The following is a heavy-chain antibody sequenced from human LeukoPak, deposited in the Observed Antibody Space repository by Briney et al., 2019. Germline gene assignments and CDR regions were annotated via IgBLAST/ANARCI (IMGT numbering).Heavy chain of an antibody. D-gene: IGHD2-15*01. Sequence: GASVKVSCKAFGDTFTSYYMHWVRQAPGQGLEWMGIINPSGGSTSYAQTFQGRVTMTRDMSTSTVYMEMSRLRSEDTAVYYCARDDHYCSGGSCYRLRAFDYWGQRTLVTVCS. CDR1: GDTFTSYY. CDR2: INPSGGST. V-gene: IGHV1-46*01. CDR3: ARDDHYCSGGSCYRLRAFDY. J-gene: IGHJ4*02.